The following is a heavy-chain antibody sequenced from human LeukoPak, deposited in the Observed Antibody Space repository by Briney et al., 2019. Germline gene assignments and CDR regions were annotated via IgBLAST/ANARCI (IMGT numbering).Heavy chain of an antibody. CDR1: GFNFSDYT. CDR3: AKDRKYYDSSGYYYVAPFDY. CDR2: VSGKSDYI. Sequence: GSLRLSCAASGFNFSDYTMTWVRQAPGKGLEWVSSVSGKSDYIYYADSVKGRFTIARDNSKNTLYLQMNSLRAEDTAVYYCAKDRKYYDSSGYYYVAPFDYWGQGTLVTVSS. D-gene: IGHD3-22*01. J-gene: IGHJ4*02. V-gene: IGHV3-21*04.